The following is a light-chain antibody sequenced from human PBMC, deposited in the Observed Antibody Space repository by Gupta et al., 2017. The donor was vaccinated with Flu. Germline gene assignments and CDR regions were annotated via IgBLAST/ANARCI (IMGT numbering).Light chain of an antibody. CDR1: SSDVGGYNF. CDR2: EVT. CDR3: SSYAGSNNLI. Sequence: TSSDVGGYNFVSWYQQHPGKAPKLMIYEVTKRPSGVPDRFSGPKSGNTASLTVSGLQAEDEADYYCSSYAGSNNLIFGGGTKLTVL. V-gene: IGLV2-8*01. J-gene: IGLJ2*01.